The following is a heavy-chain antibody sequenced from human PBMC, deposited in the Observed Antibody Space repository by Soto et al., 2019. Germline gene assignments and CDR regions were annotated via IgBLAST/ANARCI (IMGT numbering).Heavy chain of an antibody. CDR2: ISYSGSP. CDR3: AALLGHCSGGTCFFRWLDP. D-gene: IGHD2-15*01. V-gene: IGHV4-39*01. J-gene: IGHJ5*02. CDR1: GGSISSESYF. Sequence: QLQLQESGPGLAKPSETLSLTCTVSGGSISSESYFWGWVRQPSGKGLEWVGTISYSGSPFFNPSLKGRATLSVDTSKNQFSLRLSDVTAADSAVYFCAALLGHCSGGTCFFRWLDPWGQGSLVTVSS.